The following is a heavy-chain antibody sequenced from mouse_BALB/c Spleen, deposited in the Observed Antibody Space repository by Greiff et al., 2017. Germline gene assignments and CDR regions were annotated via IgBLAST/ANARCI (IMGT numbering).Heavy chain of an antibody. D-gene: IGHD1-2*01. J-gene: IGHJ2*01. CDR3: ARAGHYRGDGPYFDY. V-gene: IGHV5-6-5*01. CDR2: ISSGGST. Sequence: EVQRVESGGGLVKPGGSLKLSCAASGFTFSSYAMSWVRQTPEKRLEWVASISSGGSTYYPDSVKGRFTIARDNARNILYLQMSSLRSEDTAMYYCARAGHYRGDGPYFDYWGQGTTLTVSS. CDR1: GFTFSSYA.